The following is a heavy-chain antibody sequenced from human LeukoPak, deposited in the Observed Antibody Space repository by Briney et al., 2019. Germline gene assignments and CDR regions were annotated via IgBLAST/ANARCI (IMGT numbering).Heavy chain of an antibody. V-gene: IGHV1-2*02. J-gene: IGHJ4*02. Sequence: GASVKVSCKASGYTFTGYYIHWVRQAPGQGLEWMGWINPNSGGTNYAQKFQGRVTMTRDTSISTAYMELSRLRSDDTAVYYCARLGVTTVTPEGYWGQGTLVTVSS. CDR1: GYTFTGYY. CDR3: ARLGVTTVTPEGY. CDR2: INPNSGGT. D-gene: IGHD4-17*01.